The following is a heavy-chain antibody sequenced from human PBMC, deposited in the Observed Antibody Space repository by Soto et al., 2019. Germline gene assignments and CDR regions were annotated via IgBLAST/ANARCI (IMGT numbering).Heavy chain of an antibody. CDR1: GYTFTSYG. D-gene: IGHD3-10*01. CDR3: ARAGKYYYGSGSPYYYGMDV. CDR2: ISGYNGNT. J-gene: IGHJ6*02. V-gene: IGHV1-18*04. Sequence: QVQLVQSGAEVKKPGASVKVSCKASGYTFTSYGVSWVRQAPGQGLEWMGWISGYNGNTNYAQKLQGRVTMTTDTSTSTADMELRSLRSYDTAVYYCARAGKYYYGSGSPYYYGMDVWVQGITVTVSS.